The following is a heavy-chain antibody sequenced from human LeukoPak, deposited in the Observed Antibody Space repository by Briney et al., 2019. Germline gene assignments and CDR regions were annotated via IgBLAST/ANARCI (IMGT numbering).Heavy chain of an antibody. V-gene: IGHV3-74*01. CDR1: GFTSSSYW. J-gene: IGHJ4*02. CDR3: TRGDSGSYRIDY. D-gene: IGHD1-26*01. Sequence: GGSLRLSCAASGFTSSSYWMHWVRQAPGKGLVWVSRINSDGSTTSDADSVKGRFTISRDNAKNTLYLQMNSLRAEDTAVYYCTRGDSGSYRIDYWGQGTLVTVSS. CDR2: INSDGSTT.